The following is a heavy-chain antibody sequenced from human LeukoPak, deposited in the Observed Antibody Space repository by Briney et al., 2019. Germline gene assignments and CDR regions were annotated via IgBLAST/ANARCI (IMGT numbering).Heavy chain of an antibody. V-gene: IGHV3-30*18. D-gene: IGHD2-2*01. Sequence: GGSLRLSCAASGFTFSSYGMHWVRQAPGKGLEWVAVISYDGSNKYYADSVKGRFTISRDNSKNTLYLQMNSLRAEDTAVYYCAEEGVRTSLDYWGQGTLVTVSS. CDR2: ISYDGSNK. J-gene: IGHJ4*02. CDR3: AEEGVRTSLDY. CDR1: GFTFSSYG.